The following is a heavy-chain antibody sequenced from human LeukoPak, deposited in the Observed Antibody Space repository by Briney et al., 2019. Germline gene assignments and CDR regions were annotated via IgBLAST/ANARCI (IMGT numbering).Heavy chain of an antibody. Sequence: KTSETLSLTCTVSGGSISSSSYYWGWIRQPPGKGLEWIGSIYYSGSTYYNPSLKSRVTISVDTSKNQFSLKLSSVTAADTAVYYCASNSIRYFDWLSEGGYFDYWGQGTLVTVSS. J-gene: IGHJ4*02. D-gene: IGHD3-9*01. CDR3: ASNSIRYFDWLSEGGYFDY. CDR2: IYYSGST. CDR1: GGSISSSSYY. V-gene: IGHV4-39*01.